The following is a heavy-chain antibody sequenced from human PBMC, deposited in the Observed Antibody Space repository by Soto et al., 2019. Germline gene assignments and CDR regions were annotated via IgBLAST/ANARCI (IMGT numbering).Heavy chain of an antibody. CDR1: GFTFSSYA. CDR3: GRDSEIGGHSSWSDCFDP. V-gene: IGHV3-30-3*01. J-gene: IGHJ5*02. CDR2: ISYDGSNK. D-gene: IGHD6-6*01. Sequence: QVQLVESGGGVVQPGRSLRLSCAASGFTFSSYAMHWVRQAPGKGLEWVAVISYDGSNKYYADSVKGRFTISRDNSKNTQYLQMTSLRAEDTAVYYCGRDSEIGGHSSWSDCFDPWGQGTRVPVPS.